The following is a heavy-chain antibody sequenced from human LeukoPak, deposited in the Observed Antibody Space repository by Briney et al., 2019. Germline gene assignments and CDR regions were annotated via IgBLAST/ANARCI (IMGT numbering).Heavy chain of an antibody. J-gene: IGHJ4*02. CDR1: GFTFDDYG. CDR3: ARDGTGWSRDY. CDR2: INWNGGST. V-gene: IGHV3-20*04. Sequence: PGGSLRLSCAASGFTFDDYGMSWVRQAPGKGLEWVSGINWNGGSTGYADSVKGRFTISRDNAKNSLYLQMSSLGAEDTAVYYCARDGTGWSRDYWGQGTLVTVSS. D-gene: IGHD1/OR15-1a*01.